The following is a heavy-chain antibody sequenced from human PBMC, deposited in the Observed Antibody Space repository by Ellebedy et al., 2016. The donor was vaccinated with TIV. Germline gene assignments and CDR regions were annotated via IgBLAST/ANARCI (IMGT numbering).Heavy chain of an antibody. CDR1: GGTFSSYA. CDR3: ARARGSEFDY. D-gene: IGHD3-10*01. V-gene: IGHV1-69*04. Sequence: SVKVSXXASGGTFSSYAISWVRQAPGQGLEWMGRIIPILGIANYAQKFQGRVTITADKSTSTAYMELSSLRSEDTAVYYCARARGSEFDYWGQGTLVTVSS. J-gene: IGHJ4*02. CDR2: IIPILGIA.